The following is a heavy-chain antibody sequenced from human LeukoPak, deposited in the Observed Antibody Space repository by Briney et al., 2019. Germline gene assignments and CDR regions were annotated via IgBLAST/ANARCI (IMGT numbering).Heavy chain of an antibody. D-gene: IGHD4-17*01. CDR3: ARGLGYGDYSNDAFDI. V-gene: IGHV4-34*01. Sequence: SETLSLTCAVYGGSFSGYYWSWIRQPPGKWLEWIGEINHSGSTNYNPSLKSRVTISVDTSKNQFSLKLSSVTAADTAVYYCARGLGYGDYSNDAFDIWGQGTMVTVSS. CDR1: GGSFSGYY. CDR2: INHSGST. J-gene: IGHJ3*02.